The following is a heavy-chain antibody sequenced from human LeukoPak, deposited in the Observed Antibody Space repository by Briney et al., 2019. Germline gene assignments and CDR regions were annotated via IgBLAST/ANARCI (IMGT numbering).Heavy chain of an antibody. V-gene: IGHV4-4*09. CDR1: GGSIRCYY. J-gene: IGHJ4*02. Sequence: MPSETLSLTCTVSGGSIRCYYWSWIRQPPGKGLEWIGYIYTSGSTNYNPSLKSRVTISVDTSKNQFSLKLSSVTAADTAVYYCAGISSSSDYFDYWGQGTLVTVSS. CDR3: AGISSSSDYFDY. CDR2: IYTSGST. D-gene: IGHD6-6*01.